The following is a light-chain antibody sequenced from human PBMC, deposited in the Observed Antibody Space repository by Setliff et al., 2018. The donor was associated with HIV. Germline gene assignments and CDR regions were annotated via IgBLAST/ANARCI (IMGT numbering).Light chain of an antibody. J-gene: IGLJ1*01. CDR2: DVI. V-gene: IGLV2-11*01. Sequence: QSALTQPPSASGSPGQSVTISCTGTSSDVGGYKYVSWYQQHPGKAPKLMIYDVIKRPSGVPDRFSGSKSGNTASLTISGLQAEDEADYYCCSYAGSHTFVFGTGTKVTVL. CDR1: SSDVGGYKY. CDR3: CSYAGSHTFV.